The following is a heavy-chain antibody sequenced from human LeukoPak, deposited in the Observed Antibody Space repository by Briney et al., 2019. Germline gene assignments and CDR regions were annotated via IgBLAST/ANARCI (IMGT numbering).Heavy chain of an antibody. CDR1: GFTFTNYW. CDR3: ARHTLWRFDY. D-gene: IGHD1-1*01. J-gene: IGHJ4*02. Sequence: GGSLRLSCAAYGFTFTNYWLTWVRQAPGKGLEWVANINQDGGTKYYVDSMKGRFTISRDNAKNLVYLQINSLRAEDTAVYFCARHTLWRFDYWGQGALVTVSS. V-gene: IGHV3-7*01. CDR2: INQDGGTK.